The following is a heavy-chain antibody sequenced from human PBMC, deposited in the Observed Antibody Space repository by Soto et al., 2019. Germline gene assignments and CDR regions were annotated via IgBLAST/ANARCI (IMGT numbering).Heavy chain of an antibody. CDR3: ARQYYDILAGPWAFDI. J-gene: IGHJ3*02. V-gene: IGHV4-39*01. CDR2: IYYSGST. D-gene: IGHD3-9*01. Sequence: QLQLQESGPGLVKPSETLSLTCTVSGGSISSSSYYWGWIRQPPGKGLEWIGSIYYSGSTYYNPSLKSRVTISVDTSKNQFSLKLSSVTAADTAVYYCARQYYDILAGPWAFDIWGQGTMVTVSS. CDR1: GGSISSSSYY.